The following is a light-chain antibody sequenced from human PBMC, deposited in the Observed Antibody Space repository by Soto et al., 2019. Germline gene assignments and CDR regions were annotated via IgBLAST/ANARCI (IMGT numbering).Light chain of an antibody. CDR1: NIGSQS. CDR3: QVGDIESYEGV. Sequence: YELTQPHSVSAAPGQTARITCEENNIGSQSEHWYQQKPGQAPVLVGSDDRDRPSGPPARFSGSNSSNTATLTLPSVEAGDVAEYHCQVGDIESYEGVFGWGTKATV. V-gene: IGLV3-21*02. J-gene: IGLJ1*01. CDR2: DDR.